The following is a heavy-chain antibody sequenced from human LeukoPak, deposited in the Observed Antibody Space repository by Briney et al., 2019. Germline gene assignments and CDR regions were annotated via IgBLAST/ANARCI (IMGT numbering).Heavy chain of an antibody. CDR2: IKQDGSEK. D-gene: IGHD2-15*01. J-gene: IGHJ5*02. V-gene: IGHV3-7*01. CDR1: GFTFSSYW. CDR3: ARDYPRYCSGGSCSGPRAFDP. Sequence: PGGSLRLSCAASGFTFSSYWMSWVRQAPGKGLEWVANIKQDGSEKYYVDSVKGRFTISRDNAKNSLYLQMNSLRAEDTAVYYCARDYPRYCSGGSCSGPRAFDPWGQGTLVTVSS.